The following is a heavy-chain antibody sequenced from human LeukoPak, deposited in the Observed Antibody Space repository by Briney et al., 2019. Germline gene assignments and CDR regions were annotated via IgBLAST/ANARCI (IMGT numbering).Heavy chain of an antibody. CDR1: GFTFSSYT. V-gene: IGHV3-21*01. J-gene: IGHJ6*02. D-gene: IGHD3-10*01. CDR3: AREGGFYASGTYYPDYGMDV. Sequence: GGSLRLSCAASGFTFSSYTMNWVRQAPGKGLEWVSSISSGSVDIFYADSVKGRFTISRDNAKNSLYLQMNSLRAEDTAVYYCAREGGFYASGTYYPDYGMDVWGQGTTVTVSS. CDR2: ISSGSVDI.